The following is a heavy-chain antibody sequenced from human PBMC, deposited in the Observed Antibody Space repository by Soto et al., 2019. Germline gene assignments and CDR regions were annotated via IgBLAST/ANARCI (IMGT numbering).Heavy chain of an antibody. CDR1: GGSFSGYY. J-gene: IGHJ6*02. D-gene: IGHD2-15*01. V-gene: IGHV4-34*01. CDR2: INHSGST. Sequence: SETLSLTCAVYGGSFSGYYWSWIRQPPGKGLEWIGQINHSGSTNYNPSLKSRVTISVDTSKNQFSLKLSSVTAADTAVYYCARGGLGYCSGGSCYSAELSRYYYGMDVWGQGTTVTVSS. CDR3: ARGGLGYCSGGSCYSAELSRYYYGMDV.